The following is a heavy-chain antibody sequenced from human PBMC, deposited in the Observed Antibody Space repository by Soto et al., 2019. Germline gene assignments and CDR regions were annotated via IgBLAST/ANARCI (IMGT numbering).Heavy chain of an antibody. V-gene: IGHV1-18*01. D-gene: IGHD1-1*01. CDR1: GYTFTDYG. CDR3: ARDRYRRGSFDY. Sequence: QVQLVQSGAEVKKPGASVKVSCKASGYTFTDYGITWVRQAPGQGLQWMGWINSYNVVTNTAHSFQGRVSMTTDTSTSTAYLERSRLSSDDTAVYYCARDRYRRGSFDYWGQGSRVTVSS. CDR2: INSYNVVT. J-gene: IGHJ4*02.